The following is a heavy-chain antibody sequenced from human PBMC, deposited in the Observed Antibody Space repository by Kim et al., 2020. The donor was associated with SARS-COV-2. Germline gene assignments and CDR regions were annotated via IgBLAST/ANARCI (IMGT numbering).Heavy chain of an antibody. Sequence: GGSLRLSCAASGFIFSSYAMTWVRQAPGKGLEWVSVISGSGGSTYYADSVKGRFTISRDNSKNTLYLQMNSLRAEDSAVYYCAKFEQQYYGSGSFFDYWGQGPLVTVSS. CDR2: ISGSGGST. V-gene: IGHV3-23*01. J-gene: IGHJ4*02. D-gene: IGHD3-10*01. CDR1: GFIFSSYA. CDR3: AKFEQQYYGSGSFFDY.